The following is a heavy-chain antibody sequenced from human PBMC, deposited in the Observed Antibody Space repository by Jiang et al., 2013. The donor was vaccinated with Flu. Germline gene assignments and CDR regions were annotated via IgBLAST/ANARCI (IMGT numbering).Heavy chain of an antibody. CDR3: ARHPPRLAITMIVVVIRSGRPPNDAFDI. J-gene: IGHJ3*02. V-gene: IGHV4-34*01. CDR2: INHSGST. D-gene: IGHD3-22*01. Sequence: LLKPSETLPLTCAVYGGSFSGYYWSWIRQPPGKGLEWIGEINHSGSTNYNPSLKSRVTISVDTSKNQFSLKLSSVTAADTAVYYCARHPPRLAITMIVVVIRSGRPPNDAFDIWGQGTMVTVSS. CDR1: GGSFSGYY.